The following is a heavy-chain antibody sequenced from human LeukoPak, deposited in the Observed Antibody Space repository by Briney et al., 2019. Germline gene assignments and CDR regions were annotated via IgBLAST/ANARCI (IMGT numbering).Heavy chain of an antibody. D-gene: IGHD2/OR15-2a*01. V-gene: IGHV7-4-1*02. CDR1: GYTFSNYA. J-gene: IGHJ3*02. CDR2: IHTNTGNP. CDR3: ARKNNFDAFDI. Sequence: ASVKVSCKASGYTFSNYAMNWVRQAPGQGLEWMGWIHTNTGNPTYGQGFTGRFVFSLDTSVSTAYLQISDIKAVDNAVYYCARKNNFDAFDIWGQGTMVTVSS.